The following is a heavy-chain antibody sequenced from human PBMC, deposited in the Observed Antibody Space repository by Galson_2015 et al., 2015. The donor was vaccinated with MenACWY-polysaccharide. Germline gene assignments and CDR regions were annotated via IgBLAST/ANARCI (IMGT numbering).Heavy chain of an antibody. Sequence: CAVSGFTFSSSWVTWVRQAPGKGLEWVANIKEDGGVKNYVDSVRGRFTISRENALNSVYLQVDSLRAEDTAVYYCARDSHYNTLDYWGQGTLVAVSS. CDR3: ARDSHYNTLDY. CDR1: GFTFSSSW. V-gene: IGHV3-7*01. CDR2: IKEDGGVK. D-gene: IGHD1-1*01. J-gene: IGHJ4*02.